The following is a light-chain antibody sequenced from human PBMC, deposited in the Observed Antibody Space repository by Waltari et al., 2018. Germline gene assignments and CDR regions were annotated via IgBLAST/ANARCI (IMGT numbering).Light chain of an antibody. Sequence: DIQLTQSPSSLSASVGARVTITCRASQTISTYLHWYQQTPGKAPKLLIYAASSLQGGVPSRFSGSGSGTDFTLTITNLQPEDFATYYCQSSYITLYTFGQGTKLEI. V-gene: IGKV1-39*01. CDR3: QSSYITLYT. CDR2: AAS. J-gene: IGKJ2*01. CDR1: QTISTY.